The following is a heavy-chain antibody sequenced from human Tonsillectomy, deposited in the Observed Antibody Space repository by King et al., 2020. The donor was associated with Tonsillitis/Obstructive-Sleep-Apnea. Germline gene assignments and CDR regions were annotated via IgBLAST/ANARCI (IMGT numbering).Heavy chain of an antibody. J-gene: IGHJ3*02. D-gene: IGHD2-2*02. CDR2: ISYDESNE. Sequence: VQLVESGGGVVQPGRSLRLSCAASGFTFNSYDMHWVRQAPGKGLEWVAVISYDESNESYADSVKGRFTISRDNSKNTLYLQMNSLRAEDTAVYHCAKEGYCSRTSCYTANALDIWGQGTMVTVAS. V-gene: IGHV3-30*18. CDR3: AKEGYCSRTSCYTANALDI. CDR1: GFTFNSYD.